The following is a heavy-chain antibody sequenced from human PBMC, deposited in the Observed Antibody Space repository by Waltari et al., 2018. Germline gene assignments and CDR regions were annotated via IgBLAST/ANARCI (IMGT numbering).Heavy chain of an antibody. V-gene: IGHV4-31*03. Sequence: QVQLQESGPGLVKPSQTLSLTCTVSGGSISSGCYYWSCIRQHPGKGLEWIGYIYYSGSTYYNPSLKSRVTISVDTSKNQFSLKLSSVTAADTAVYYCARDSTRGRQSFQHWGQGTLVTVSS. CDR1: GGSISSGCYY. J-gene: IGHJ1*01. CDR3: ARDSTRGRQSFQH. CDR2: IYYSGST.